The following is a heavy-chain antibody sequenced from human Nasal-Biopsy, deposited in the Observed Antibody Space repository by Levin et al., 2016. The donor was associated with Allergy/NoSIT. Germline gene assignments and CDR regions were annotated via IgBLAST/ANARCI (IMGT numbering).Heavy chain of an antibody. CDR1: GFTVSSNY. Sequence: GESLKISCAASGFTVSSNYMSWVHQAPGKGLEWVSVIYSGGSTYYADSVKGRFTISRDNSKNTLYLQMNSLRAEDTAVYYCARDSRAHYYDSSGPIDYWGQGTLVTVSS. CDR3: ARDSRAHYYDSSGPIDY. CDR2: IYSGGST. J-gene: IGHJ4*02. D-gene: IGHD3-22*01. V-gene: IGHV3-66*01.